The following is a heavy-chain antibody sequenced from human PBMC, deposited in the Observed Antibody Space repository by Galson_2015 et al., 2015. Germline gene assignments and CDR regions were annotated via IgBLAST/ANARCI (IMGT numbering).Heavy chain of an antibody. CDR1: GFTFSSYS. J-gene: IGHJ4*02. V-gene: IGHV3-48*02. D-gene: IGHD2-15*01. CDR2: ISSTSGAI. Sequence: SLRLSCAASGFTFSSYSMNWVRQAPGKGLEWVSYISSTSGAIYYADSVKGRFTISRDNAKNSLFLQMNSLTDEDTAVYYCARDGDCGGGSCYSNYYFDYWGQGALVTVSS. CDR3: ARDGDCGGGSCYSNYYFDY.